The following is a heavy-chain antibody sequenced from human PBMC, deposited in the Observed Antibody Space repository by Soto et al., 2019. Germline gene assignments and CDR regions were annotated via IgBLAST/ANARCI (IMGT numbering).Heavy chain of an antibody. CDR2: INHSGST. CDR3: ARGRITMVRGVKGSYGY. J-gene: IGHJ4*02. Sequence: QVQLQQWGAGLLKPSETLSLTCAVYGGSFSGYYWSWIRQPPGKGLEWIGEINHSGSTNYNPSLKSLVTISVDTSKNQFSLKPSSVTAADTAVYYCARGRITMVRGVKGSYGYWGQGTLVTVSS. CDR1: GGSFSGYY. D-gene: IGHD3-10*01. V-gene: IGHV4-34*01.